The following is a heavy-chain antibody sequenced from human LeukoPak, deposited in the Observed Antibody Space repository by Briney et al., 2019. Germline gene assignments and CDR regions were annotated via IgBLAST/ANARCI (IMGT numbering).Heavy chain of an antibody. D-gene: IGHD3-10*01. CDR2: VFYNGAT. Sequence: PSETLSLTCIVSGGSISSSIYYWAWVRQPPGKGLEWIGTVFYNGATQYSPSLRSRVTISIDTSTNQFSLKLTSVTAADTALYYCARAPMVRGVTSHFDYWGQGTLVTVSS. CDR3: ARAPMVRGVTSHFDY. CDR1: GGSISSSIYY. J-gene: IGHJ4*02. V-gene: IGHV4-39*07.